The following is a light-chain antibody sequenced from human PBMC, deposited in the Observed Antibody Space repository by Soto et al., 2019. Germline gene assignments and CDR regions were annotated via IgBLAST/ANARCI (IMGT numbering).Light chain of an antibody. J-gene: IGLJ2*01. V-gene: IGLV2-8*01. Sequence: QSVLTQPASASGSPGQSVAISCTGTSSDVGAYNYVSWYQQHPGKAPKLMIYEVTKRPSGVPDRFSGSKSGNTASLTVSGLQAEDEADYYCSSYARRNNYAVFGGGTKLTVL. CDR3: SSYARRNNYAV. CDR2: EVT. CDR1: SSDVGAYNY.